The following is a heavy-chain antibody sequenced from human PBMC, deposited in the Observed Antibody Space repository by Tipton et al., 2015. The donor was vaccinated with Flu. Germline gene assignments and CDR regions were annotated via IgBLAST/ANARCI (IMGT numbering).Heavy chain of an antibody. D-gene: IGHD6-13*01. Sequence: TLSLTCAVSDGSISSSNWWTWVRQPPGKGLEWIGEIYHSGGTHYNPSLKSRVTISVDKSKNQFSLKLSSVTAADTAVYYCVSHPATSRVAAGGTNYWGQGTLVTVSS. V-gene: IGHV4-4*02. CDR2: IYHSGGT. CDR3: VSHPATSRVAAGGTNY. J-gene: IGHJ4*02. CDR1: DGSISSSNW.